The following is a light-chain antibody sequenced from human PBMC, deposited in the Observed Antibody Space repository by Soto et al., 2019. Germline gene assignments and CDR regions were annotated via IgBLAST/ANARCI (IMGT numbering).Light chain of an antibody. CDR2: AAS. CDR3: QQYYSYPPWT. Sequence: ALRMTQSPSSFSASTGDRVTITCRASQGISSYLAWYQQKPGKAPKLLIYAASTLQSGVPSRFSGSGSGTDVTLTISCLQSEDFATYYCQQYYSYPPWTFGQGTKVEIK. CDR1: QGISSY. J-gene: IGKJ1*01. V-gene: IGKV1-8*01.